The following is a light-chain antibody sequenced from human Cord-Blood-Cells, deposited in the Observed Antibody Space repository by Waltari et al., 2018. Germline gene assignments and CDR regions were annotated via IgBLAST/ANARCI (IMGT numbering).Light chain of an antibody. J-gene: IGKJ3*01. Sequence: EIVLTQSPGTLSLSTVERATLSCRASQRVSSSYLPWYQQKPGPAPRLLIYGASSRATGIQDRFSGSGSGTDLPLTISRLEPEDFAVYYCQQYGSSPPFTFGPGTKVDIK. CDR1: QRVSSSY. CDR2: GAS. V-gene: IGKV3-20*01. CDR3: QQYGSSPPFT.